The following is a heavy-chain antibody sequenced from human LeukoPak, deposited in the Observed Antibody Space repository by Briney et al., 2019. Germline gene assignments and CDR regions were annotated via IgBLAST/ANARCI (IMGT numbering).Heavy chain of an antibody. CDR3: AASWYAFDI. Sequence: PGGSLRLSCAASGFTFSSYGMHWVRQAPGKGLEWVAVISYDGSNKYYADSVKGRFTISRDNSKNTLYLQMNSLRAEDTALYYCAASWYAFDIWGQGTMVTVSS. J-gene: IGHJ3*02. CDR1: GFTFSSYG. D-gene: IGHD1-1*01. V-gene: IGHV3-30*03. CDR2: ISYDGSNK.